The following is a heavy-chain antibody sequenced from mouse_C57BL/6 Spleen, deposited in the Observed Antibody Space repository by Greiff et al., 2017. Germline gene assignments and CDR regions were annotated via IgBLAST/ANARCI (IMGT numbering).Heavy chain of an antibody. CDR1: GYSITSGYY. Sequence: ESGPGLVKPSQSLSLTCSVTGYSITSGYYWNWIRQFPGNKLEWMGYISYDGSNNYNPSLKNRISITRDTSKNQFFLKLNSVTTEDTATYYCASGAPTVVADAMDYWGQGTSVTVSS. CDR2: ISYDGSN. D-gene: IGHD1-1*01. CDR3: ASGAPTVVADAMDY. V-gene: IGHV3-6*01. J-gene: IGHJ4*01.